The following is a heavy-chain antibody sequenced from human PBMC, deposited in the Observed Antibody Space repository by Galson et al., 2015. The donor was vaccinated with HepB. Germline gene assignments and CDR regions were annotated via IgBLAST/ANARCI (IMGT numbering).Heavy chain of an antibody. CDR2: IIPILGIA. V-gene: IGHV1-69*04. J-gene: IGHJ4*02. Sequence: SVKVSCKASGGTFSSYAISWVRQAPGQGLEWMGRIIPILGIANYAQKFQGRVTITADKSTSTAYMELSSLRSEDTAVYYCARDGAQAGDPFDYWGQGTLVTVSS. CDR1: GGTFSSYA. D-gene: IGHD7-27*01. CDR3: ARDGAQAGDPFDY.